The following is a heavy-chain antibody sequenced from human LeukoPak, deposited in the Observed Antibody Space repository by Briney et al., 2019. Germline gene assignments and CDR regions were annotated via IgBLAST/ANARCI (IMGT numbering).Heavy chain of an antibody. CDR2: IYYSGST. CDR3: ARYYYGSGSYQRDY. Sequence: SETLSLTCTVSGGSISSSSYYWGWIRQPPGKGLEWIGSIYYSGSTYYNPSLKSRVAISVDTSKNQFSLKLSSVTAADTAVYYCARYYYGSGSYQRDYWGQGTLVTVSS. D-gene: IGHD3-10*01. V-gene: IGHV4-39*01. CDR1: GGSISSSSYY. J-gene: IGHJ4*02.